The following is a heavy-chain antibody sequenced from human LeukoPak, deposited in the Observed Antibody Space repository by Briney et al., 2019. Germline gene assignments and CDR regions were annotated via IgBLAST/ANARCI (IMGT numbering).Heavy chain of an antibody. V-gene: IGHV3-30*04. D-gene: IGHD2-2*02. Sequence: GGSLRLSCAASGFTLSSYAMHWVRQAPGKGLEWVAVISYDGSNKYYADSVKGRFTISRDNSKNTLYLQMNSLRAEDTAVYYCAYQLLYEFDYWGQGTLVTVSS. J-gene: IGHJ4*02. CDR3: AYQLLYEFDY. CDR1: GFTLSSYA. CDR2: ISYDGSNK.